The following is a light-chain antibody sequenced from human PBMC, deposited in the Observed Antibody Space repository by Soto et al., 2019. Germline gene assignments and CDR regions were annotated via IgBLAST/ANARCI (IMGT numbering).Light chain of an antibody. CDR2: DAS. CDR3: QQYNSYSWT. J-gene: IGKJ1*01. V-gene: IGKV1-5*01. Sequence: DIQMTQSPSTLSASVGDRVTITCRASQSIGSYLAWYQQKPGKAPKLLIYDASRLESGVPSRFSGSGSGTEFTLTISRLQPDDFASYHCQQYNSYSWTFGQGTKVEIK. CDR1: QSIGSY.